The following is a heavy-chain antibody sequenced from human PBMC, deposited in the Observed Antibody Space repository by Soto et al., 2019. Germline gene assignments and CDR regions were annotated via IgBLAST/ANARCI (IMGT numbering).Heavy chain of an antibody. CDR3: VKDRSDTWSFDY. V-gene: IGHV3-30*18. D-gene: IGHD2-8*02. CDR2: VSHDGTLY. J-gene: IGHJ4*02. CDR1: GFIYSSCA. Sequence: QVQLVESGGGVVQPGRSLRLSCSASGFIYSSCAMHWVRQVPGKGLEWLAVVSHDGTLYPYADSVKGRFTISRDNSRKRLSLQMNSLRPGDTAVYYCVKDRSDTWSFDYWGQGTLVTVSS.